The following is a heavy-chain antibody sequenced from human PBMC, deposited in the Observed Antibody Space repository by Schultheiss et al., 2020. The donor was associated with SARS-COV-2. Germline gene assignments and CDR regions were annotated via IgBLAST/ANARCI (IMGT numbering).Heavy chain of an antibody. J-gene: IGHJ5*02. V-gene: IGHV1-18*01. CDR3: ARVEGGLVSRIIQPGWFDP. CDR2: ISAYNGNT. CDR1: DYTFSTYG. Sequence: ASVKVSCKASDYTFSTYGISWVRQAPGQGLEWMGWISAYNGNTNYAQMFQDRVIMTTDASTSTAYMELRSLRSDDTAVYYCARVEGGLVSRIIQPGWFDPWGQGTLVTVSS. D-gene: IGHD3-16*01.